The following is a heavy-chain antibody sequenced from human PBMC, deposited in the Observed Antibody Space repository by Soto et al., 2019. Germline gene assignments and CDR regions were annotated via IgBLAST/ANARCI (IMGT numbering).Heavy chain of an antibody. J-gene: IGHJ3*02. V-gene: IGHV3-30-3*01. D-gene: IGHD3-3*01. CDR2: ISYDGSNK. CDR1: GFTFSSYA. Sequence: QVQLVESGGGVVQPGRSLRLSCAASGFTFSSYAMHWVRQAPGKGLEWVAVISYDGSNKYYADSVKGRFTISRDNSKNTLYLQMNSLRAEDTAVYYCARDLERSLETDGGAFDIWGQGTMVTVSS. CDR3: ARDLERSLETDGGAFDI.